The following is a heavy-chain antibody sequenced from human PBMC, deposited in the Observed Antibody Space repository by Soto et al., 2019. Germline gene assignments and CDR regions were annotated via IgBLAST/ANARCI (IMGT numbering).Heavy chain of an antibody. V-gene: IGHV1-69*12. CDR1: AGTFSSYA. J-gene: IGHJ6*02. Sequence: QVQLVQSGAEVKKPGSSVKVSCKASAGTFSSYAISWVRQAPGQGLEWMGGIIPIFGTANYAQKFQGRVTITADESTSTAYMELTSLRSEGTAVYYCASHGITGTWVYYYGMDVWGQGTTVTVSS. D-gene: IGHD1-7*01. CDR2: IIPIFGTA. CDR3: ASHGITGTWVYYYGMDV.